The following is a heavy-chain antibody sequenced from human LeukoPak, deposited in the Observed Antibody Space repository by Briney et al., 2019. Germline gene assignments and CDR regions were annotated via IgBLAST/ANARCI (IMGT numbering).Heavy chain of an antibody. Sequence: SETLSLTCAVYGGSFSDYYWTWIRQPPGKGLEWIGEINHSGSTSYNPSLRSRVTISVDTSKNQFSLNLSSVTAADTAVYYCARGKWLDRDWGQGTLVTVSS. CDR3: ARGKWLDRD. CDR2: INHSGST. J-gene: IGHJ4*02. CDR1: GGSFSDYY. D-gene: IGHD6-19*01. V-gene: IGHV4-34*01.